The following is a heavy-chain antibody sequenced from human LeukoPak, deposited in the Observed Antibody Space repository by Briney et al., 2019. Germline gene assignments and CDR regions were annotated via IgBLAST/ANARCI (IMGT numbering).Heavy chain of an antibody. CDR2: ISAYNGNT. Sequence: GASVKVSCKASGYTFTSYGTSWVRPAPGQGLEWMGWISAYNGNTNYAQKLQGRVTMTTDTSTSTAYMELRSLRSDDTAVYYCARDRVLERITMVRGVIILGYWGQGTLVTVSS. D-gene: IGHD3-10*01. J-gene: IGHJ4*02. V-gene: IGHV1-18*01. CDR3: ARDRVLERITMVRGVIILGY. CDR1: GYTFTSYG.